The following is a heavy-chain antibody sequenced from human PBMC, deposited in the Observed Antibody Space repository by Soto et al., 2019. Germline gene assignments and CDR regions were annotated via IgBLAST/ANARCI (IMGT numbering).Heavy chain of an antibody. V-gene: IGHV3-23*01. J-gene: IGHJ4*02. CDR2: ISPTSSSY. CDR3: VRISKEFVVMPDTPIEYFDW. CDR1: GINISDYA. Sequence: SLRLSCAAPGINISDYAISSVRQAPGKGPECIASISPTSSSYLHAPSVGGRFSISRENSKNTLSLQMNRLRVEDTAVYFCVRISKEFVVMPDTPIEYFDWWGEGSQVTV. D-gene: IGHD3-16*01.